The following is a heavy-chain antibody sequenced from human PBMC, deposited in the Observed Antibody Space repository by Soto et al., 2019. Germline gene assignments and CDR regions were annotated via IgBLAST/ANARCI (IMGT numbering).Heavy chain of an antibody. V-gene: IGHV1-69*01. CDR1: GGTFSSYS. Sequence: QVQLVQSGAEVKKPGSSVKVSCKASGGTFSSYSINWVRQAPGQGLEWMGEIIPIFGTANYAQKFQCRVTITAEESTSPADMELGILKSEDTAVYYCARDGGRHSGGIDYWGQGTLVTVSS. CDR3: ARDGGRHSGGIDY. CDR2: IIPIFGTA. D-gene: IGHD1-26*01. J-gene: IGHJ4*02.